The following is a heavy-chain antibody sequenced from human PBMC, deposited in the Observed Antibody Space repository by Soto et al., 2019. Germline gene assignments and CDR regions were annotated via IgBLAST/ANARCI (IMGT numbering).Heavy chain of an antibody. CDR3: ARAGAATLTDY. J-gene: IGHJ4*02. CDR1: GGSISNYY. D-gene: IGHD2-15*01. Sequence: PSETLSLTCTVSGGSISNYYWSWIRQPPWKGLEWIGYIYYSGSTNYNPSLKSRVTISVDTSKNQFSLKLSSVTAADTAVYYCARAGAATLTDYRAQGTLVTVS. V-gene: IGHV4-59*01. CDR2: IYYSGST.